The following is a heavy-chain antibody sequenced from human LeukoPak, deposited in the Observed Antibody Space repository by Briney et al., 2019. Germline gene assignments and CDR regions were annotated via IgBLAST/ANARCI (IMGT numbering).Heavy chain of an antibody. Sequence: PGGSLRLSCAASGFTFSSYAMHWVRQAPGKGLVWVSRINSDGSSTSYADSVKGRFTISRDNAKNTLYLQMNSLRAEDTAVYYCARDSLRGYNWKNAFDIWGQGTMVTVSS. CDR1: GFTFSSYA. D-gene: IGHD1-1*01. CDR2: INSDGSST. CDR3: ARDSLRGYNWKNAFDI. V-gene: IGHV3-74*01. J-gene: IGHJ3*02.